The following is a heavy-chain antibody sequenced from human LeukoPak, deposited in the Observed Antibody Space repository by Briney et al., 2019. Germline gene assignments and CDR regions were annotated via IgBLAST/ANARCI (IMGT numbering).Heavy chain of an antibody. D-gene: IGHD3-16*02. Sequence: SETLSLTCTVSGGSISRWFWSRLRQSAGEGLEWIGRILPSGATTYNPSLKSRVTMSLDTSKNQFSLRLSSVTAAGTAVYYCATADLSSFDNWGQGTLVIVSS. CDR3: ATADLSSFDN. J-gene: IGHJ4*02. V-gene: IGHV4-4*07. CDR2: ILPSGAT. CDR1: GGSISRWF.